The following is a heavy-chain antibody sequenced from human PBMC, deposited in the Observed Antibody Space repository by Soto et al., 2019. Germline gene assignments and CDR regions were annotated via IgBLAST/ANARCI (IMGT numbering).Heavy chain of an antibody. CDR3: ARGGSGYDWYFDY. CDR1: GFTFSSYG. Sequence: GGSLRLSCAASGFTFSSYGMHWVRQAPGKGLEWVAVIWYDGSNKYYADSVKGRFTISRDNSKNTLYLQINSLSVEDTAVYYCARGGSGYDWYFDYWGQGTMVTVSS. J-gene: IGHJ4*02. CDR2: IWYDGSNK. D-gene: IGHD5-12*01. V-gene: IGHV3-33*01.